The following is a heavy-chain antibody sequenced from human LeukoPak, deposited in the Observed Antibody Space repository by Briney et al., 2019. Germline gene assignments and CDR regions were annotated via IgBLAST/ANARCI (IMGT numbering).Heavy chain of an antibody. D-gene: IGHD3-9*01. CDR2: INQDGSEK. CDR3: ARSRYFDWFGFDP. J-gene: IGHJ5*02. Sequence: GGSLRLSCVASGFTFSSYWMSWVRQAPGKGLEWVANINQDGSEKYDVDSVKSRFTISRDNAKNSLYLQMNSLGAEDTAVYYCARSRYFDWFGFDPWGQGTLVTVSS. V-gene: IGHV3-7*01. CDR1: GFTFSSYW.